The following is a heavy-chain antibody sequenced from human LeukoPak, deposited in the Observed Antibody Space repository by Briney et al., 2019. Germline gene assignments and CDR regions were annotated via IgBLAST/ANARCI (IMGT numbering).Heavy chain of an antibody. V-gene: IGHV4-34*01. CDR2: INHSGST. CDR3: AREDVEMATIRYSYFDY. J-gene: IGHJ4*02. Sequence: PSETLSLTCAVYGGSFSGYYWSWIRQPPGKGLEWIGEINHSGSTNYNPSLKSRVTISVDTSKNQFSLKLSSVTAADTAVYYCAREDVEMATIRYSYFDYWGQGTLVTVSS. D-gene: IGHD5-24*01. CDR1: GGSFSGYY.